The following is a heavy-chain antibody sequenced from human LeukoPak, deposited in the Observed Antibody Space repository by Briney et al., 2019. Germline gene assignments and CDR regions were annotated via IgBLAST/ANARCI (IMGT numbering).Heavy chain of an antibody. V-gene: IGHV4-34*01. J-gene: IGHJ1*01. CDR1: GGSFSGYY. CDR3: ARVRTAVKYLQH. Sequence: SETLSLTCAVYGGSFSGYYWSWIRQPPGRGLEWIGEINHSGSTNYNPSLKSRVTISVDTSKNQFSLKLSSVTAADTAVYYCARVRTAVKYLQHWGQGTLVTVSS. CDR2: INHSGST. D-gene: IGHD3-16*02.